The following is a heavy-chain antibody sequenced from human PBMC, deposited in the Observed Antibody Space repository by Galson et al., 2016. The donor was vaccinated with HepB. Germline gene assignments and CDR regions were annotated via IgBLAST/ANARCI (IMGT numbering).Heavy chain of an antibody. J-gene: IGHJ6*02. CDR2: ISHDGNNK. D-gene: IGHD5-18*01. CDR3: ARETVDTVMYYYDGMDV. CDR1: GFSFNNYA. Sequence: SLRLSCAVSGFSFNNYAFHWVRQAPGKGLEWVAVISHDGNNKYCADSVKGRFTISRDDSKNTLYLQMNSLRAEDTAVYYCARETVDTVMYYYDGMDVWGQGTTVTVSS. V-gene: IGHV3-30*04.